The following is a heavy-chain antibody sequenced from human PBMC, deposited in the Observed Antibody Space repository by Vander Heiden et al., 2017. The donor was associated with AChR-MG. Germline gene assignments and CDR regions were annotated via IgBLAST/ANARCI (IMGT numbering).Heavy chain of an antibody. CDR2: IIPILGIA. CDR3: ARYYYDSSGYFGDFDY. CDR1: GGTFRSYA. J-gene: IGHJ4*02. V-gene: IGHV1-69*04. Sequence: QVQLVQSVAEVKKPGSPVKVSCKASGGTFRSYAISWVRQAPGQGLEWMGRIIPILGIANYAQKFQGRVTITADKSTSTAYMELSSLRSEDTAVYYCARYYYDSSGYFGDFDYWGQGTLVTVSS. D-gene: IGHD3-22*01.